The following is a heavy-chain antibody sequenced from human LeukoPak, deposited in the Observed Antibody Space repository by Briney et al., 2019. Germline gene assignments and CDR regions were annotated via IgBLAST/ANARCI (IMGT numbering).Heavy chain of an antibody. CDR1: GFTFSNYW. Sequence: GGSLRLSCAASGFTFSNYWMHWVRPRAGKGLEWVAQVKSDGSSTSYPDAVKGRFSISRDNVKTTLYLQMTSLRVEDTAVYYCARDEYDLLAGAFDIWGQGTMVTVAS. J-gene: IGHJ3*02. D-gene: IGHD2-2*01. V-gene: IGHV3-74*01. CDR3: ARDEYDLLAGAFDI. CDR2: VKSDGSST.